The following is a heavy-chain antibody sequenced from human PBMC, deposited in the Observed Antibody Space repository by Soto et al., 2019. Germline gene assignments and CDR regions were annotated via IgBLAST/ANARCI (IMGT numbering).Heavy chain of an antibody. J-gene: IGHJ6*02. CDR3: ARDQEITIFGGMDV. CDR2: ISSSSSYI. CDR1: GFTFSSYS. V-gene: IGHV3-21*01. D-gene: IGHD3-3*01. Sequence: GGSLRLSCAASGFTFSSYSMNWVRQAPGKGLEWVSSISSSSSYIYYADSVKGRFTISRDNAKNSLYLQMNSLRAEDTAVYYCARDQEITIFGGMDVWGQGTTVTVSS.